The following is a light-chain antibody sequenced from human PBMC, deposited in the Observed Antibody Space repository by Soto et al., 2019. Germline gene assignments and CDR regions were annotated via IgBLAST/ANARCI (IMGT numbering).Light chain of an antibody. J-gene: IGLJ1*01. V-gene: IGLV1-40*01. CDR2: GNS. CDR3: QSYDSSLSAYV. CDR1: SSNIGAGYD. Sequence: QSVLTQAPAVSGAPGQRVTISCTGSSSNIGAGYDVHWYQQLPGTAPKLLIYGNSNRPSGVPDRFSGSKSGTSASLAITGLXAEDEADYYCQSYDSSLSAYVFGTGTKVTVL.